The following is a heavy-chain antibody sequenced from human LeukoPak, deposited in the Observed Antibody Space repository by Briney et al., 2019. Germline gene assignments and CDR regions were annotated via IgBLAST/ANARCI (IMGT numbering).Heavy chain of an antibody. J-gene: IGHJ3*01. CDR1: GYTFTTYG. D-gene: IGHD6-19*01. CDR2: ISAQKRRT. V-gene: IGHV1-18*01. CDR3: ARILLGFYSSGWPGAFDF. Sequence: GASVKVSCKASGYTFTTYGITWVRQAPGQGLEWMGWISAQKRRTKYSQALQGRVTMTTDISTSTTYMELRSLRSDDTAVYYCARILLGFYSSGWPGAFDFWGQGTMVTVSS.